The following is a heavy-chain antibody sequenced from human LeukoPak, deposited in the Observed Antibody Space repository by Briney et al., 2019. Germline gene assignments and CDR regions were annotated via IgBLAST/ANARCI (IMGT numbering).Heavy chain of an antibody. D-gene: IGHD2-2*01. CDR2: IYYSGST. CDR1: GYSISTGHY. CDR3: ARTPIVVVPAAQGSFDY. J-gene: IGHJ4*02. V-gene: IGHV4-38-2*02. Sequence: SETLSLTCTVSGYSISTGHYWGWIRQPPGKGLEWIGSIYYSGSTYYNPSLKSRVTISVDTSKNQFSLKLSSVTAADTAVYYCARTPIVVVPAAQGSFDYWGQGTLVTVSS.